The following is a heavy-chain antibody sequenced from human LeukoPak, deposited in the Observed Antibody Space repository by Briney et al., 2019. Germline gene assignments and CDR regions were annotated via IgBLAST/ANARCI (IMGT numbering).Heavy chain of an antibody. CDR3: ARAGYSYGYYFDY. Sequence: GASVKVSCKASGSTFTGYYLHWVRQAPGQGLEWMGWINPNSGGTNYAQKFQGRVTMTRDTSISTAYMELSRLRSDDTAVYYCARAGYSYGYYFDYWGQGTLVTVSS. D-gene: IGHD5-18*01. CDR1: GSTFTGYY. V-gene: IGHV1-2*02. J-gene: IGHJ4*02. CDR2: INPNSGGT.